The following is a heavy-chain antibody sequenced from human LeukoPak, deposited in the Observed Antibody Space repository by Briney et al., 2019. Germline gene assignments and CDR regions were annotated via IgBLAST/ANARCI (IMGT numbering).Heavy chain of an antibody. D-gene: IGHD6-13*01. CDR1: GFTFSSYS. Sequence: PGGSLRLSCAASGFTFSSYSMNWVRQAPGKGLEWVSSISSSSSYIYYADSVKGRFTISRDNAKNSLYLQMNSLRAEDTAVYYCARDLLSSSSWRRGAFDIWGQGTMVTVSS. CDR2: ISSSSSYI. CDR3: ARDLLSSSSWRRGAFDI. V-gene: IGHV3-21*01. J-gene: IGHJ3*02.